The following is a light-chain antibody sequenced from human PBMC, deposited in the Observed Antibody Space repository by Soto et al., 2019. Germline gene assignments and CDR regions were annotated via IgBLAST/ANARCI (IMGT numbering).Light chain of an antibody. CDR1: SSNIGSNY. CDR2: RNN. J-gene: IGLJ3*02. CDR3: AAWDDSLSAWV. V-gene: IGLV1-47*01. Sequence: QPVLTQPPSASGTPGQRVTISCSGSSSNIGSNYVYWYQQLPGTAPKLLIYRNNQRPSGVPDRFSGSKSGTSASLAISGLRSEDEAYYYCAAWDDSLSAWVFGGGTKLTVL.